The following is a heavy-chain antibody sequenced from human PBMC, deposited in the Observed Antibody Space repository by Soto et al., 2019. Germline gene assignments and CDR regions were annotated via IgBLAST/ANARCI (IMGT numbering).Heavy chain of an antibody. J-gene: IGHJ5*02. CDR2: IYYSGRT. V-gene: IGHV4-31*03. D-gene: IGHD3-3*01. Sequence: QVQLQESGPGLVKPSQTLSLTCTVSGGSISSGDYYWSWIRQHPGKVLEWIGYIYYSGRTYHNPSLKSRATTAVDTSKSQFSLKPSSVTAADTAVYYCARWWSGSRQGFDPWGQGTLVTVSS. CDR3: ARWWSGSRQGFDP. CDR1: GGSISSGDYY.